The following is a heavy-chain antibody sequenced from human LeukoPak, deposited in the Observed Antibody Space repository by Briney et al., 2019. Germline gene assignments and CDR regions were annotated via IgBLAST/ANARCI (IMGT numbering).Heavy chain of an antibody. D-gene: IGHD4-11*01. CDR3: AKRTWEEWLDYSNDLFDY. Sequence: GGSLRLSCAASGFTFSSYAMSWVRQAPGKGLEWVSAISGSGGSTYYADSVKGRFTISRDNSKNTLYLQMNSLRAEDTAVYYRAKRTWEEWLDYSNDLFDYWGQGTLVTVSS. J-gene: IGHJ4*02. CDR2: ISGSGGST. CDR1: GFTFSSYA. V-gene: IGHV3-23*01.